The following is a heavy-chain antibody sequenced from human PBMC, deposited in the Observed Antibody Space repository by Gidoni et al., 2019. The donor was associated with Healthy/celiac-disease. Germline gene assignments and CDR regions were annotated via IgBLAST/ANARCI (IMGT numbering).Heavy chain of an antibody. D-gene: IGHD2-15*01. CDR2: ISSSSRTI. CDR1: GFTFSSYS. CDR3: AIDLVLSMVY. J-gene: IGHJ4*02. V-gene: IGHV3-48*01. Sequence: EVRLVESGGGLEQPGGSLRLACAAAGFTFSSYSMNWVRQAPGKGLEWVSYISSSSRTIYYPYSVKGLFTISRDNAKNSLYLQMNSLRAEDTAVYYCAIDLVLSMVYWGQGTLVTVSS.